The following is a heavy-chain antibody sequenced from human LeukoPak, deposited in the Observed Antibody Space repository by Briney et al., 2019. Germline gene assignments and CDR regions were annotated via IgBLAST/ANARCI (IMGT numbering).Heavy chain of an antibody. V-gene: IGHV1-69*04. CDR1: GGTFSSYA. CDR3: ASSGGPGPGELSPLQSFDY. CDR2: IIPILGIA. Sequence: ASVKVSCKASGGTFSSYAISWVRQAPGQGLEWMGRIIPILGIANYAQKFQGRVTITADKSTSTAYMELSSLRSEDTAVYYCASSGGPGPGELSPLQSFDYWGQGTLVTVSS. J-gene: IGHJ4*02. D-gene: IGHD3-16*02.